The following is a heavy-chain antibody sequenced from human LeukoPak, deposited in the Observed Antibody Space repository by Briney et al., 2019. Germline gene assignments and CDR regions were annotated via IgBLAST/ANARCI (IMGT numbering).Heavy chain of an antibody. CDR2: ISGSGGST. D-gene: IGHD2-15*01. J-gene: IGHJ4*02. V-gene: IGHV3-23*01. CDR3: AKARIVVVVAASFDY. Sequence: GGSLRLSCAASGFTFSSYAMSWVRQAPGKGLEWVSAISGSGGSTYYADSVKGRFTISRDNSKNTLYLQMNSLRAEDTAVYYCAKARIVVVVAASFDYWGQGTLVTVSS. CDR1: GFTFSSYA.